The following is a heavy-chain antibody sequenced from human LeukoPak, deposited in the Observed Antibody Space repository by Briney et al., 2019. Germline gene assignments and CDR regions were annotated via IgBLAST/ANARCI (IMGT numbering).Heavy chain of an antibody. J-gene: IGHJ4*02. V-gene: IGHV3-23*01. CDR1: GFTFSNYA. D-gene: IGHD6-13*01. CDR2: ISGSGGSA. CDR3: AKDRYSISWYGRTGLDY. Sequence: GGSLRLSCAASGFTFSNYAMSWVRQAPGKGLEWVSGISGSGGSAYYADSVKGRFTIFRDNSKNTLYLQVNSLRAEDTAVYYCAKDRYSISWYGRTGLDYWGQGTLVTVSS.